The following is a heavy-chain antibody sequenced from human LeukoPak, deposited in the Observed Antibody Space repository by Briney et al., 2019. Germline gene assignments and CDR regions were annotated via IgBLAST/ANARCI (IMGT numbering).Heavy chain of an antibody. D-gene: IGHD3-22*01. Sequence: SETLSLTCTVSGGSISSGGYYWSWIRQHPGTGLEWIGYIYYSGSTYYNPSLKSRVTISVDTSKNQFSLKLSSVTAADTAVYYCARVSYYYDSSGYYHAFDIWGQGTMVTVSS. CDR1: GGSISSGGYY. J-gene: IGHJ3*02. CDR3: ARVSYYYDSSGYYHAFDI. CDR2: IYYSGST. V-gene: IGHV4-31*03.